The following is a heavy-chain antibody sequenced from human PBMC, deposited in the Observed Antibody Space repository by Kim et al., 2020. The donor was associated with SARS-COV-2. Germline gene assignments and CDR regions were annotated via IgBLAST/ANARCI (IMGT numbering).Heavy chain of an antibody. V-gene: IGHV3-53*01. CDR3: ARSSGGTFDY. CDR2: T. Sequence: TNFADSVKGRFSISRDTPKNTVYLQLTNLRPEDTAVYHCARSSGGTFDYWGQGTLVTVSS. D-gene: IGHD1-1*01. J-gene: IGHJ4*02.